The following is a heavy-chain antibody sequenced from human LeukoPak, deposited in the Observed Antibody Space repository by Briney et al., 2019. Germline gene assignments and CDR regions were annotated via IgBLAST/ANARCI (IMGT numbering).Heavy chain of an antibody. Sequence: PGGSLRLSCAASGFTFSRYWMHWVRQAPGKELVWVSRINSDGSSTIYADSVKGRFTISRDNAKNTLYLQMNSLRAEDTAVYYCAREATVTPHDAFDIWGQGTMVTVSS. CDR2: INSDGSST. D-gene: IGHD4-17*01. J-gene: IGHJ3*02. CDR3: AREATVTPHDAFDI. CDR1: GFTFSRYW. V-gene: IGHV3-74*01.